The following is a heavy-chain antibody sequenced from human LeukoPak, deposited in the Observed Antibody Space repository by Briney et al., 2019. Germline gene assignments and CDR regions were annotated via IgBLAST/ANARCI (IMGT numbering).Heavy chain of an antibody. CDR3: ARPYCNGGSCHDYFDY. CDR2: MNPYSGGT. D-gene: IGHD2-15*01. V-gene: IGHV1-2*02. CDR1: GYTFTGYY. Sequence: ASVKVSCKASGYTFTGYYMHWVRQAPGQGLEWMGWMNPYSGGTNYAQKFQGRVTMTRDTSISTAYMGLRRLSSDDTAIYYCARPYCNGGSCHDYFDYWGQGTLVSVSS. J-gene: IGHJ4*02.